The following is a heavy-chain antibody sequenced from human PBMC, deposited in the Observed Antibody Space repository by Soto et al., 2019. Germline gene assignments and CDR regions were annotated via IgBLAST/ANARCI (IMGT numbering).Heavy chain of an antibody. D-gene: IGHD5-18*01. V-gene: IGHV1-69*01. CDR3: ATGESSDTGDH. Sequence: QVQLVQSGAEVRKPGSSVKVSCKASGDTLSHYGISWVRQAPGQGLEWMGGTTPIIGTTDYAQKFQGRLTITADESTTTSYMDLSSLRFDDTAVYYSATGESSDTGDHWGQGTLVTVSS. CDR2: TTPIIGTT. CDR1: GDTLSHYG. J-gene: IGHJ4*02.